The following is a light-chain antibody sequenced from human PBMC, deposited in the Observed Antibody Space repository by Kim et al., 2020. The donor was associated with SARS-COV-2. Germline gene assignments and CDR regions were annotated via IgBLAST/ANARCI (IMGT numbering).Light chain of an antibody. V-gene: IGKV3-15*01. Sequence: VSPGESATLSCRASRSLGINVAWYQQRPGQAPRLLISRASMRATGIPARFSGGGSESEFTLTINSLQSEDSAVYYCQQYNNWPLIFGGGTKVDIK. J-gene: IGKJ4*01. CDR2: RAS. CDR1: RSLGIN. CDR3: QQYNNWPLI.